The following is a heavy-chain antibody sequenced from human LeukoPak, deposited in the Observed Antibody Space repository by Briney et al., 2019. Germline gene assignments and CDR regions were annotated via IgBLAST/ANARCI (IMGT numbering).Heavy chain of an antibody. CDR2: IYYSGST. V-gene: IGHV4-39*07. Sequence: SETLSLTCTVSGGSISSSSYYWGWIRQPPGKGLEWIGSIYYSGSTYYNPSLKSRVTISVDTSKNQFSLKLSSVTAADTAVYYCASVGRAVADIRIWIQHWGQGTLVTVSS. CDR1: GGSISSSSYY. J-gene: IGHJ1*01. CDR3: ASVGRAVADIRIWIQH. D-gene: IGHD6-19*01.